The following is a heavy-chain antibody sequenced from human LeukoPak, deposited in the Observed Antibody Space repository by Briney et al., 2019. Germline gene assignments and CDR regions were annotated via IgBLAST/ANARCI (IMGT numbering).Heavy chain of an antibody. J-gene: IGHJ4*02. V-gene: IGHV3-23*01. CDR1: GFTFSTYA. CDR2: ISGSGGST. D-gene: IGHD6-19*01. Sequence: GGSLRLSCAASGFTFSTYAMSWVRQAPGKGLEWVSAISGSGGSTYNADSVKGRFTISRDNSKNTLYVQINSLRAEDTAVYYCAKAAGRSGSGWYFNYWGQGTLVTVSS. CDR3: AKAAGRSGSGWYFNY.